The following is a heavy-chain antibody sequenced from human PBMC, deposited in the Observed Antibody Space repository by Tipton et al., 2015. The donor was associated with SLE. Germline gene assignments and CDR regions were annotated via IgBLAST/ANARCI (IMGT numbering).Heavy chain of an antibody. J-gene: IGHJ4*02. CDR1: GGSISSHY. V-gene: IGHV4-59*11. CDR3: ARGVLYFDY. Sequence: TLSLTCTFSGGSISSHYWSWIRQPPGKGLEWIRYVYYSGSTNYNPSLKSRVTISVDTSKNQFSLKLSSVTAADTAVYYCARGVLYFDYWGQGTLVTVSS. CDR2: VYYSGST. D-gene: IGHD4/OR15-4a*01.